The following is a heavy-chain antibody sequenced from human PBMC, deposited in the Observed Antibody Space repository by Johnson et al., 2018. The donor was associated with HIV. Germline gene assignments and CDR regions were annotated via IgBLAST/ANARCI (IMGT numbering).Heavy chain of an antibody. CDR1: GFTFSGSP. Sequence: VQLVESGGGVVQPGRSLRLSCAASGFTFSGSPLHWVRQASGKGLEWIGHIRSKGNGYATSYGASVKGRFTISRDDLQNTAYLQMNSLKTEDTALYYCTTAIYSYDTRDTRAFDIWGQGTMVTVSS. CDR3: TTAIYSYDTRDTRAFDI. D-gene: IGHD3-22*01. J-gene: IGHJ3*02. CDR2: IRSKGNGYAT. V-gene: IGHV3-73*01.